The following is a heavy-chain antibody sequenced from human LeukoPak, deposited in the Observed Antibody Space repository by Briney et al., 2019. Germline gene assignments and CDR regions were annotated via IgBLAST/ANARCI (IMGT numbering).Heavy chain of an antibody. V-gene: IGHV1-18*01. J-gene: IGHJ4*02. CDR3: ASAGHFYSSSSEVPQFDY. CDR2: ISAYNGNT. CDR1: GYTFTSYG. Sequence: ASVEVSCKASGYTFTSYGISWVRQAPGQGLEWMGWISAYNGNTNYAQRLQGRVTMTTDTSTSTAFMELRSLRSDDTAVYYCASAGHFYSSSSEVPQFDYWGQGTLVTVSS. D-gene: IGHD6-6*01.